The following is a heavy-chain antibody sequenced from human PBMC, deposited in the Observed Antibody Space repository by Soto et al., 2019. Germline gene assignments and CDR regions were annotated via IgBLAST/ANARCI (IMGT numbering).Heavy chain of an antibody. D-gene: IGHD6-13*01. J-gene: IGHJ6*02. Sequence: QVQLVQSGAEVKKPGSSVKVSCKASGGTFSSYAISWVRQAPGQGLEWMGGIIPIFGTANYAQKFQGRVTITADEFTSTAYMELRSLRSEDTAVYYCARDKRLAAAGTGYYYGMDVWGQGTTVTVSS. CDR1: GGTFSSYA. CDR2: IIPIFGTA. CDR3: ARDKRLAAAGTGYYYGMDV. V-gene: IGHV1-69*01.